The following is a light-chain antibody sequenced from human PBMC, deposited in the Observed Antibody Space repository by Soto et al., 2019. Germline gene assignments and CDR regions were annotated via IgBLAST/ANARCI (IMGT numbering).Light chain of an antibody. V-gene: IGKV2D-29*01. CDR1: QSLLHTNGKTY. Sequence: DIVMTQTPLSLSVTPGQPASISCKSSQSLLHTNGKTYFYWFLQKPGQPPQLLIYEVSNRFSGVPDKFSGSGSGTDFTLQISRVESEDGGIYYCMQSVQVPYTFGQGTKLDI. CDR2: EVS. CDR3: MQSVQVPYT. J-gene: IGKJ2*01.